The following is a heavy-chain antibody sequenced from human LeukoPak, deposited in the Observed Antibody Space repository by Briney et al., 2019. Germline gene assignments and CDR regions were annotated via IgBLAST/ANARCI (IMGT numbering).Heavy chain of an antibody. Sequence: NPGESLKISCKGSANSFVGYWIGWVRQMPGNGLEWMGVIYPGDSDTRYSPSFQGQVTISADKSISTAYLQWSSLKASDTAIYYCARSGPYRYDSSGFYLPYWGQGTLVTVSS. D-gene: IGHD3-22*01. CDR2: IYPGDSDT. CDR3: ARSGPYRYDSSGFYLPY. V-gene: IGHV5-51*01. J-gene: IGHJ4*02. CDR1: ANSFVGYW.